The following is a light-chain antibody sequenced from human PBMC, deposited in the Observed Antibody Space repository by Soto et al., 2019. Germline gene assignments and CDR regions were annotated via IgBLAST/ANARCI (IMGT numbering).Light chain of an antibody. CDR2: DVS. CDR3: SSYAGSNNLV. Sequence: QSALTQPPSASGSPGQSVTISCTGTSSDVGGYNYVSWYQQYPGKAPKLMIYDVSKRPSGVPDRFSGSKSGNTASLTVSGLQADDEADYYCSSYAGSNNLVFGGGTKLTVL. J-gene: IGLJ2*01. CDR1: SSDVGGYNY. V-gene: IGLV2-8*01.